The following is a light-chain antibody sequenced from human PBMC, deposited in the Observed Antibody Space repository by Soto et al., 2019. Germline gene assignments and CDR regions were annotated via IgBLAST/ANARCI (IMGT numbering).Light chain of an antibody. CDR2: GAS. V-gene: IGKV3-11*01. Sequence: ESVLPPSPGPLSLSPGGRASPSCMALQSVSNNYLAWYQQKPGQAPRLLIYGASNRATGIPARFSGSGSGTDFTLTISSLEPEDFAVYYCQQRSNWPPITFGQGTRLEI. J-gene: IGKJ5*01. CDR1: QSVSNNY. CDR3: QQRSNWPPIT.